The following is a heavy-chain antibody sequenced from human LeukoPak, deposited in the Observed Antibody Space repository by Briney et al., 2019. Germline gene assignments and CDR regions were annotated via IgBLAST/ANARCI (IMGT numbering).Heavy chain of an antibody. CDR3: ARFSKSNTIFGVVIKYYFDY. J-gene: IGHJ4*02. Sequence: SETLSLTCAVYGGSFSGYYWSWIRQPPGKGLEWIGEINHSGSTNYNPSLKSRVTISVDTSKNQFSLKLSSVTAADTAVYYCARFSKSNTIFGVVIKYYFDYWGQGTLVTVSS. CDR2: INHSGST. CDR1: GGSFSGYY. V-gene: IGHV4-34*01. D-gene: IGHD3-3*01.